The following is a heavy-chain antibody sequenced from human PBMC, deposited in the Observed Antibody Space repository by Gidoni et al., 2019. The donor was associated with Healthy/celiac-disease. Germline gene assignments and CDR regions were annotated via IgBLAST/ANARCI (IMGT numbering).Heavy chain of an antibody. CDR3: AREYDFWSGYYPY. J-gene: IGHJ4*02. D-gene: IGHD3-3*01. V-gene: IGHV3-21*01. Sequence: EVQLVESGGGLVKPGGSLRLSCAASGFPFSSYSMNWVRQAPGKGLEWVSSISSSISYINYADSGKGRFTISRDNAKNSLYLQMNSLGAEDTAVYYCAREYDFWSGYYPYWGQGTLVTVSS. CDR1: GFPFSSYS. CDR2: ISSSISYI.